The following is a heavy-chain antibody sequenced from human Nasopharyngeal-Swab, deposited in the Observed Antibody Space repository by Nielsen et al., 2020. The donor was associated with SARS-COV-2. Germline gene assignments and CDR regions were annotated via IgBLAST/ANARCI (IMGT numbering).Heavy chain of an antibody. CDR3: ARVFGWELLRDGFDY. J-gene: IGHJ4*02. V-gene: IGHV3-7*01. Sequence: GESLKISCAASGFTFSSYWMSWVRQAPGKGLEWVANIKQDGSEKYYVDSVKGRFTISRDNAKNSRYLQMNSLRAEDTAVYYCARVFGWELLRDGFDYWGQGTLVTVSS. CDR2: IKQDGSEK. CDR1: GFTFSSYW. D-gene: IGHD1-26*01.